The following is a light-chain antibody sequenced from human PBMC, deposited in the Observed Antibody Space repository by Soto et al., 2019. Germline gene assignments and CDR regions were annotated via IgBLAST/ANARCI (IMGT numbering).Light chain of an antibody. CDR3: CSYAGSYV. J-gene: IGLJ1*01. CDR2: DVS. CDR1: SSDVGGYNY. V-gene: IGLV2-11*01. Sequence: SVLPQPRSWSGSPGQSVTISCTGTSSDVGGYNYVSWYQQHPGKAPKLMIYDVSKRPSGVPDRFSGSKSGNTASLTISGLQAEDEADYYCCSYAGSYVFGTGTKVTVL.